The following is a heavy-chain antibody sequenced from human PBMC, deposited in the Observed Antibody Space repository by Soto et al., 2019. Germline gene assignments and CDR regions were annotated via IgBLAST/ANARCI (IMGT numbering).Heavy chain of an antibody. V-gene: IGHV4-34*01. D-gene: IGHD3-9*01. Sequence: SETLSLTCAVYGGSFSGYYWSWIRQPPGKGLEWIGEINHSGSTNYNPSLKSRVTISVDTSKNQFSLKLSSVTAADTAVYYCARGQGGLRYFDWLLTFDYWGQGTLVTVSS. CDR3: ARGQGGLRYFDWLLTFDY. J-gene: IGHJ4*02. CDR1: GGSFSGYY. CDR2: INHSGST.